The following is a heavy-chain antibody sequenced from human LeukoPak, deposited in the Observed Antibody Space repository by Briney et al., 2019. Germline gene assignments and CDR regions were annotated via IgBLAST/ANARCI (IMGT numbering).Heavy chain of an antibody. CDR2: IYFTGGT. CDR1: GGSISNYY. Sequence: SETLSLTCTVSGGSISNYYWNWIRQPPGKGLEWIGYIYFTGGTNYNPSLKSRVTISLDTSKNQFSLKLSSVTAADTAIYYCARGRWLQFSDWGPGTLVTVSS. V-gene: IGHV4-59*01. D-gene: IGHD5-24*01. CDR3: ARGRWLQFSD. J-gene: IGHJ4*02.